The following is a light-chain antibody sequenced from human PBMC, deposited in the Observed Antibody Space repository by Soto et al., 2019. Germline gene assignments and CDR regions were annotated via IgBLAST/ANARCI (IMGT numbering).Light chain of an antibody. CDR1: QSVSSY. V-gene: IGKV3-20*01. CDR2: GAS. J-gene: IGKJ1*01. Sequence: EIVLTQSPGTLSLSPGERATLFCRASQSVSSYLAWYQQKPGQAPRLLIYGASSRATGIPDRFSGSGSGTDFTLTISRLEPEDFAVYYCQQYCSPSRTFGQGTKVEIK. CDR3: QQYCSPSRT.